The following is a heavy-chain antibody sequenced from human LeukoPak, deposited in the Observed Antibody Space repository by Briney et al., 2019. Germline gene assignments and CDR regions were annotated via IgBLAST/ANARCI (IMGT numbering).Heavy chain of an antibody. Sequence: QAGGSLRLSCAASGVIFNNFAFHWVRQAPGKGLEWVAAISYDGSNKYYADSVRGRLTISRDNSKNTLYLQMNSLRAEDTAVYYCARAGRADGDYHYFEYWGQGTLVTVSS. J-gene: IGHJ4*02. CDR3: ARAGRADGDYHYFEY. V-gene: IGHV3-30-3*01. D-gene: IGHD4-17*01. CDR1: GVIFNNFA. CDR2: ISYDGSNK.